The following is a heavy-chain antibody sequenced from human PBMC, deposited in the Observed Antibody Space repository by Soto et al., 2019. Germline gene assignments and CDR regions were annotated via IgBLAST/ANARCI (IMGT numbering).Heavy chain of an antibody. CDR1: GFTFSSYA. D-gene: IGHD6-13*01. CDR3: AKVYSSSWCQLRPLPIKNYYGMDV. Sequence: EVQLLESGGGLVQPGGSLRLSCAASGFTFSSYAMSWVRQAPGKGLEWVSAISGSGGSTYYADSVKGRFTISRDNSKNTLYLQMNSLRAEDTAVYYCAKVYSSSWCQLRPLPIKNYYGMDVWGQGTTVTVSS. CDR2: ISGSGGST. J-gene: IGHJ6*02. V-gene: IGHV3-23*01.